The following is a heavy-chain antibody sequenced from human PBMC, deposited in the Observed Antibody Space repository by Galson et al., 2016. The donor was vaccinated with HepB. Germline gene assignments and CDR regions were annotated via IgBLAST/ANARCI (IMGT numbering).Heavy chain of an antibody. CDR3: VRSCRTSFGVSLCYFDS. Sequence: SLRLSCAASGFTLSSHSMNWVRQAPGKGLEWVSSSSGSGYFIFYTDSVKGRFTVSRDNAKNSLYLQMNSLRAEDTAVYYCVRSCRTSFGVSLCYFDSWDQGTLVTVSS. V-gene: IGHV3-21*04. D-gene: IGHD3-10*01. CDR1: GFTLSSHS. J-gene: IGHJ4*02. CDR2: SSGSGYFI.